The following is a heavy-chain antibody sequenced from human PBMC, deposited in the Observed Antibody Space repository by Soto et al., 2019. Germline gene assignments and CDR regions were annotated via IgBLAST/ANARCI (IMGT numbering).Heavy chain of an antibody. CDR1: GGSITSSSYY. V-gene: IGHV4-39*07. J-gene: IGHJ4*02. CDR2: IYHSGST. Sequence: PSETLSLTCTVSGGSITSSSYYWGWIRQPPGKGLEWIGNIYHSGSTNYNPSLKSRVTISVDTSKSQFSLKLSSVTAADTAVYYCARRYGGTFDYWGQGTLVTVSS. CDR3: ARRYGGTFDY. D-gene: IGHD2-15*01.